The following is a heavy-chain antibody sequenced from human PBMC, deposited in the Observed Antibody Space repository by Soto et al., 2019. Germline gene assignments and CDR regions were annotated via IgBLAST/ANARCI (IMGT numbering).Heavy chain of an antibody. D-gene: IGHD5-18*01. CDR3: ARDEGDTAMVPLRFDP. V-gene: IGHV1-69*01. CDR2: IIPIFGTA. J-gene: IGHJ5*02. Sequence: QVQLVQSGAEVKKPGSSVKVSCKAAGGTFSSYAISWLRQAPGQGLEWMGGIIPIFGTANYAQKFQGRVTITADESTSTAYMELSSLRSEDTAVYYCARDEGDTAMVPLRFDPWGQGSLVTVSS. CDR1: GGTFSSYA.